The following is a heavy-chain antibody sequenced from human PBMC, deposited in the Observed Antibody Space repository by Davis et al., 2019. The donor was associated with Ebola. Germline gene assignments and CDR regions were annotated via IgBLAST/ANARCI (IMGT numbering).Heavy chain of an antibody. Sequence: GESLKISCAVSGVTFRNYVMSWVRQAPGKGLEWVSSISSSGGNSFYMDSVKGRFYIDRDNSKNTLYLQMNSLRAEDTAVYYCAKDGKIAVAGTYYYYGMDVWGQGTTVTVSS. D-gene: IGHD6-19*01. CDR2: ISSSGGNS. CDR3: AKDGKIAVAGTYYYYGMDV. CDR1: GVTFRNYV. V-gene: IGHV3-23*01. J-gene: IGHJ6*02.